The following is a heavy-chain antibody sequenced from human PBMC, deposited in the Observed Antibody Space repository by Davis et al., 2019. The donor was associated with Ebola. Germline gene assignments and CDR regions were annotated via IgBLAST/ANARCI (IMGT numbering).Heavy chain of an antibody. D-gene: IGHD6-6*01. Sequence: SETLSLTCAVYWSWIRQPPGKGLEWIGEINHSGSTNYNPSLKSRVTISVDTSKNQFSLKLSSVTAADTAVYYCASHYSSSSPFDYWGQGTLVTVSS. CDR3: ASHYSSSSPFDY. CDR2: INHSGST. J-gene: IGHJ4*02. V-gene: IGHV4-34*01.